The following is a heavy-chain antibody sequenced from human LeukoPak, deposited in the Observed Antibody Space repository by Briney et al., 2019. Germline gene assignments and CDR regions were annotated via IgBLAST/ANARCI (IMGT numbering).Heavy chain of an antibody. CDR3: TTDDSSGWVSLDY. D-gene: IGHD6-19*01. V-gene: IGHV3-15*01. J-gene: IGHJ4*02. CDR2: IKSKTDGGTT. CDR1: GFTFSNAW. Sequence: AGGSLRLSCAASGFTFSNAWMSWVRQAPGKGLEWVGRIKSKTDGGTTDYAAPVKGRFTISRDDSKNTLYLQMNSLKTEDTAVYYCTTDDSSGWVSLDYWGQGTLVTVSS.